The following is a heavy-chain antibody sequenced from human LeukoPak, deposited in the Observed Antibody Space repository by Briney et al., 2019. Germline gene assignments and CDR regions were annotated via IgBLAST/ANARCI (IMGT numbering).Heavy chain of an antibody. CDR3: ARDMRSSGYCQPLVC. CDR1: GFTFSSYG. D-gene: IGHD3-22*01. CDR2: ISSSSSYI. V-gene: IGHV3-21*01. J-gene: IGHJ4*02. Sequence: GGSLRLSCAASGFTFSSYGMHWVRQAPGKGLKWVSSISSSSSYIYYADSVKGRFTISRDNTKNPLYLQMNSLRAEDPAVYYCARDMRSSGYCQPLVCWRQATIVTVSS.